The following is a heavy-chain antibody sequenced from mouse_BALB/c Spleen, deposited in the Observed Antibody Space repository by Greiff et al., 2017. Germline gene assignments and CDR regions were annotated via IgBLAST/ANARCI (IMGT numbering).Heavy chain of an antibody. CDR1: GFTFSSFG. Sequence: EVKLMESGGGLVQPGGSRKLSCAASGFTFSSFGMHWVRQAPEKGLEWVAYISSGSSTIYYADTVKGRFTISRDNPKNTLFLQMTSIRSEDTAMYYCARVPTTVVARYAMDYWGQGTSVTVSS. V-gene: IGHV5-17*02. J-gene: IGHJ4*01. D-gene: IGHD1-1*01. CDR3: ARVPTTVVARYAMDY. CDR2: ISSGSSTI.